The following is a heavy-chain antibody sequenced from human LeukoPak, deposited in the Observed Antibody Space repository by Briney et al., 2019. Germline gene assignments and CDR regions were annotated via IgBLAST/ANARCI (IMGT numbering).Heavy chain of an antibody. CDR3: ANRYSIYFDY. CDR1: GGSISSSSYY. V-gene: IGHV4-39*01. Sequence: SETLSLTCTVSGGSISSSSYYWGWIRQPPGKGLEWVGSVYYSGNTFYSPSLKSRVTISVDTSKNQFSLKLSSVTAADTAVYYCANRYSIYFDYWGQGTLVTVSS. CDR2: VYYSGNT. D-gene: IGHD6-13*01. J-gene: IGHJ4*02.